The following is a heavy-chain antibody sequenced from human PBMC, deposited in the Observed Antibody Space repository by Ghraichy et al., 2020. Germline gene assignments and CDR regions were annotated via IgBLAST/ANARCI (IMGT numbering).Heavy chain of an antibody. D-gene: IGHD6-13*01. CDR2: INHSGST. V-gene: IGHV4-38-2*01. Sequence: SETLSLTCSVSTYSISSGYYWGWIRQPPGKGLEWIGSINHSGSTYHNPPLKSRVTMSVDTSKNQFSLILRSVTAADTAVYYCGRRAAAGHYFDYWGQGTLVTVSS. CDR1: TYSISSGYY. J-gene: IGHJ4*02. CDR3: GRRAAAGHYFDY.